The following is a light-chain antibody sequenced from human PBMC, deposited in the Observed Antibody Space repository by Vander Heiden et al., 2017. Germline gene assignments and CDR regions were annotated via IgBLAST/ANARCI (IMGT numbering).Light chain of an antibody. CDR1: QSVSSN. CDR2: GAS. Sequence: EIVMTQSPATLSVSPGERATLSCRASQSVSSNLAWYQQKPGQAPRLLIYGASTRATGIPARFSGSGSGTEFTLTISSLQSEDFAVYYCQLYNNWPQLTFGGGTKVEIK. V-gene: IGKV3-15*01. J-gene: IGKJ4*01. CDR3: QLYNNWPQLT.